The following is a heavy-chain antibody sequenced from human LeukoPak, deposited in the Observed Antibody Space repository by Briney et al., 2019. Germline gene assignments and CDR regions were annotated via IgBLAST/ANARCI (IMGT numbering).Heavy chain of an antibody. V-gene: IGHV1-69*05. CDR1: GGTFSSYA. Sequence: GASVKVSCKASGGTFSSYAISWVRQAPGQGLEWMGGIIPIFGTANYAQKFQGRVTITTDESTSTAYMELSSLRSEDTAVYYCAREEISGYYGGDAFDIWGQGTMVTVSS. CDR3: AREEISGYYGGDAFDI. CDR2: IIPIFGTA. J-gene: IGHJ3*02. D-gene: IGHD3-22*01.